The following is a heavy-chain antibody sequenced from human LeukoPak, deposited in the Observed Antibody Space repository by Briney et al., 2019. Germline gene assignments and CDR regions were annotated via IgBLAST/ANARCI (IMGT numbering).Heavy chain of an antibody. CDR1: GGSITSYY. CDR2: IYYSGSA. Sequence: SETLSLTCTVSGGSITSYYWSWIRQPPGKGLEWIGYIYYSGSANYNPSLKSRVTISVDTSKNQFSLKLSSVTAADTAVYYCARGLLIIDYWGQGTLVTVSS. D-gene: IGHD3-10*01. V-gene: IGHV4-59*01. CDR3: ARGLLIIDY. J-gene: IGHJ4*02.